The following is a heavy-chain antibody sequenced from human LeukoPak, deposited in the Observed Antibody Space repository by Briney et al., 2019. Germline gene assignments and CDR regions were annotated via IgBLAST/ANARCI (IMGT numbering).Heavy chain of an antibody. D-gene: IGHD1-14*01. Sequence: GGSLRLSCAASGFTFSSYAMSWVRQAPGKGLEWVSAISGSGGSTYYADSVKGRFTISRDNAKNSLYLQMNSLRAEDTAVYYCARDVWSKPFDPWGQGTLVTVSS. CDR3: ARDVWSKPFDP. J-gene: IGHJ5*02. V-gene: IGHV3-23*01. CDR1: GFTFSSYA. CDR2: ISGSGGST.